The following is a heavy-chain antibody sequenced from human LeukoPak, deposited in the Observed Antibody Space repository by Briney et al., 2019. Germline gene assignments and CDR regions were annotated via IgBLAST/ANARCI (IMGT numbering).Heavy chain of an antibody. CDR3: STDPRLLIY. J-gene: IGHJ4*01. CDR2: LSSSGSAF. Sequence: GGSLTLSCEDSGFTFRSYEMNWVRQAPGKGLEWIAYLSSSGSAFSYADSVKGRFTIARDNAKNSLYLQMNSLRPDDTALYYCSTDPRLLIYWGHGTLVTVSS. CDR1: GFTFRSYE. V-gene: IGHV3-48*03. D-gene: IGHD2-8*01.